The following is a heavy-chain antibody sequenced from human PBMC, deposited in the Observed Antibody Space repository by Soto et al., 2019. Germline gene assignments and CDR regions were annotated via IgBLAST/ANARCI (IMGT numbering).Heavy chain of an antibody. D-gene: IGHD3-3*01. Sequence: TLSLTCTVSGGSISSSSYYWGWIRQPPGKGLEWIGSIYYSGSTYYNPSLKSRVTISVDTSKNQFSLKLSSVTAADTAVYYCARHQESWSGHIDYWGKGTLVTVSS. J-gene: IGHJ4*02. CDR1: GGSISSSSYY. CDR2: IYYSGST. CDR3: ARHQESWSGHIDY. V-gene: IGHV4-39*01.